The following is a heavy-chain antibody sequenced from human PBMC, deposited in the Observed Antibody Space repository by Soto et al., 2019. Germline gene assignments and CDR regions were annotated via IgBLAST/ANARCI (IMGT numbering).Heavy chain of an antibody. D-gene: IGHD3-10*01. CDR3: ARVYGPLYFDY. V-gene: IGHV1-18*01. Sequence: ASVKVSCKASGYTFTTYGLSWVRQAPGQGLEWMGWISPYNGNTKYGQKLQGRVTMTTDTSTNTAYMELTSLRSDDTAVYYCARVYGPLYFDYWGQGTLVTVSS. J-gene: IGHJ4*02. CDR2: ISPYNGNT. CDR1: GYTFTTYG.